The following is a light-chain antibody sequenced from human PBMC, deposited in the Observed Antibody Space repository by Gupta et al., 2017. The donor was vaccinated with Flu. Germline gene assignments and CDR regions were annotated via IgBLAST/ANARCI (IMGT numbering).Light chain of an antibody. CDR3: QQYNNWPPIT. J-gene: IGKJ3*01. CDR2: GTS. V-gene: IGKV3-15*01. Sequence: EIVMTQSPATRSASPGERATLSCRASQSVGGDLAWYQQRRGQAPRLLISGTSNRATGVPARFSGSGCGTEFPLTISSLQSEDFAVYSCQQYNNWPPITFGPGTNVDIK. CDR1: QSVGGD.